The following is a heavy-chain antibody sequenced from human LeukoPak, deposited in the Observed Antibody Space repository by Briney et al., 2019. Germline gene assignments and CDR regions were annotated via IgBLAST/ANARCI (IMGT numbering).Heavy chain of an antibody. CDR2: ISSSSYI. CDR1: GFTFSSYS. Sequence: GGSLRLSCAASGFTFSSYSMNWVRQAPGKGREWVSSISSSSYIYYADSVKGGFTISRDNAKNSLYLQMNSLRAEDTAVYYCARAHYDILTGPNYFDYWGQGTLVTVSS. V-gene: IGHV3-21*01. CDR3: ARAHYDILTGPNYFDY. J-gene: IGHJ4*02. D-gene: IGHD3-9*01.